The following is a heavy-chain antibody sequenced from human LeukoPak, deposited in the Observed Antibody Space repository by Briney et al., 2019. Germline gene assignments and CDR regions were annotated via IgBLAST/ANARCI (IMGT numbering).Heavy chain of an antibody. CDR2: INHSGST. D-gene: IGHD3-10*01. CDR3: AREGWVARGVINDYYYYYYMDV. J-gene: IGHJ6*03. Sequence: PSETLSLTCAVYGGSFSGYYWSWIRQPPGKGLEWIGEINHSGSTNYNPSLKSRVTISVDTSKNQFSLKLSSVTAADTAVYYCAREGWVARGVINDYYYYYYMDVWGKGTTVTVSS. V-gene: IGHV4-34*01. CDR1: GGSFSGYY.